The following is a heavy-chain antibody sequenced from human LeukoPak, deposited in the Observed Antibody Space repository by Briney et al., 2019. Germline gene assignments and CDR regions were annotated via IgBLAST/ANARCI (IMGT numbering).Heavy chain of an antibody. Sequence: GGSLRLSCAASGFTFNNAWMSWVRQAPGKGLEGVSRIKRKTDGGTTDYAALVKGRFTISRDDSKNTLYLQMNSLKTEDTAVYYCTTAWGSSVDIWGQGTMVTVSS. V-gene: IGHV3-15*01. D-gene: IGHD3-16*01. J-gene: IGHJ3*02. CDR1: GFTFNNAW. CDR2: IKRKTDGGTT. CDR3: TTAWGSSVDI.